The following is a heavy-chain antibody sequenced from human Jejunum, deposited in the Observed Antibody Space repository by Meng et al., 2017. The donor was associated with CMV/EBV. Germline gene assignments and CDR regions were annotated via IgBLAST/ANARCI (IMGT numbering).Heavy chain of an antibody. CDR2: INPKNGGT. J-gene: IGHJ4*02. CDR1: GYPFTNFY. CDR3: ARYGRVTGTDS. Sequence: KASGYPFTNFYIHWVRQAPGQGPEWMGWINPKNGGTNYALDFLGRVTMTTDSFMSTVYMELSGLRSDDTALYYCARYGRVTGTDSWGQGTPVTVSS. V-gene: IGHV1-2*02. D-gene: IGHD1-20*01.